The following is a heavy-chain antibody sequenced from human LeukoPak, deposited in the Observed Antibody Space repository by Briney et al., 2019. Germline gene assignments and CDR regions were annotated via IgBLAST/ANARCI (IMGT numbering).Heavy chain of an antibody. D-gene: IGHD5-18*01. CDR3: AKTYRTAMAHFDY. V-gene: IGHV4-34*01. CDR2: INHSGST. CDR1: GGSFSGYY. Sequence: PSETLSLTCAVYGGSFSGYYWSWIRQPPGKGLEWIGEINHSGSTNYNPSLKSRVTISVDTSKNQFSLKLSSVTAADTAVYYCAKTYRTAMAHFDYWGQGTLVTVSS. J-gene: IGHJ4*02.